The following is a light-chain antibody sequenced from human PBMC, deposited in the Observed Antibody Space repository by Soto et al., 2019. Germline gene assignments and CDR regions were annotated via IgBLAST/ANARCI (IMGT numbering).Light chain of an antibody. Sequence: DNKMTQAPSTLSAYVGDRVTITCRASQSISSWLAWYQQKPGKAPKLLIYDAPSLESGVPSRFSGSGSGTEFTLTISSLQPDDFATYYCQQYNSYSYTFGQGTKVDNK. CDR1: QSISSW. CDR3: QQYNSYSYT. CDR2: DAP. V-gene: IGKV1-5*01. J-gene: IGKJ2*01.